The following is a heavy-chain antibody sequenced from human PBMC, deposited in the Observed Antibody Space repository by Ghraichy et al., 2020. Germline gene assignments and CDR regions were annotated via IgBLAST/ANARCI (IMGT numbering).Heavy chain of an antibody. V-gene: IGHV4-39*01. CDR3: ARGEGDDFWSGYYIRGIGRYYYYYGMDV. Sequence: SETLSLTCTVSGGSISSSSYYWGWIRQPPGKGLEWIGSIYYSGSTYYNPSLKSRVTISVDTSKNQFSLKLSSVTAADTAVYYCARGEGDDFWSGYYIRGIGRYYYYYGMDVWGQGTTVTVSS. J-gene: IGHJ6*02. CDR1: GGSISSSSYY. CDR2: IYYSGST. D-gene: IGHD3-3*01.